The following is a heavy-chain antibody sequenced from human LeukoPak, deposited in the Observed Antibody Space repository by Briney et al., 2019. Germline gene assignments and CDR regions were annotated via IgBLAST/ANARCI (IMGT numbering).Heavy chain of an antibody. CDR2: ISYDGSNK. Sequence: QPGGSLRLSCAASGFTFASYAMSWVRQAPGKGLEWVAVISYDGSNKYYADSVKGRFTISRDNSKNTLYLQMNSLRAEDTAVYYCAREDYYYGSGSYREMLNYYGMDVWGQGTTVTVSS. J-gene: IGHJ6*02. CDR3: AREDYYYGSGSYREMLNYYGMDV. D-gene: IGHD3-10*01. V-gene: IGHV3-30-3*01. CDR1: GFTFASYA.